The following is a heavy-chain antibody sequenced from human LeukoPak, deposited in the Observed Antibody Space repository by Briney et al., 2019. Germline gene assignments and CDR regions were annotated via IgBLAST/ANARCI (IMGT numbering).Heavy chain of an antibody. CDR3: ARGPSHVAAVETYYYYGMDV. J-gene: IGHJ6*02. CDR1: GFTVSSNY. V-gene: IGHV3-66*01. CDR2: IYSGGST. Sequence: GGSLRLSCAASGFTVSSNYMSWVRQAPGKGLEWVSVIYSGGSTYYADSVKGRFTISRDNSKNTLYLQMNSLRAGDTAVYYCARGPSHVAAVETYYYYGMDVWGQGTTVTVSS. D-gene: IGHD6-13*01.